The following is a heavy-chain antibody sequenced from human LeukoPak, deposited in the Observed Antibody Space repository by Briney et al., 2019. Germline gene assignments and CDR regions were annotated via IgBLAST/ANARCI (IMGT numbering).Heavy chain of an antibody. CDR2: IYYSVTT. J-gene: IGHJ4*02. Sequence: PSETLSLTRTVSGYSISSGYYWGWIRQPPGKGLEWIGSIYYSVTTYYNPSLKSRVTISVDTSKNQFSLKLSSVTAADTAVYYCARDRLRWPKIDYWGQGTLVTVSS. V-gene: IGHV4-38-2*02. CDR3: ARDRLRWPKIDY. D-gene: IGHD4-23*01. CDR1: GYSISSGYY.